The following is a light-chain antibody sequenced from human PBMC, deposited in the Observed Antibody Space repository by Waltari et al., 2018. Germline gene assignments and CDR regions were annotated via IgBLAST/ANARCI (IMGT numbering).Light chain of an antibody. J-gene: IGKJ4*01. CDR1: QGISSA. Sequence: AIQLTQSPSSLSASVGDRVTITCRASQGISSALAWNQQKPGKAPKLLIYDASSLESGVPSRFSGSGSGTDFTLTISSLQPEDFATYYCQQFNSYPHGLTFGGGTKVEIK. V-gene: IGKV1-13*02. CDR3: QQFNSYPHGLT. CDR2: DAS.